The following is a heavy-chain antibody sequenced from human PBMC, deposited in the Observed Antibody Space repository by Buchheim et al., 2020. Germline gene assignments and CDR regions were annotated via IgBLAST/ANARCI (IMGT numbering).Heavy chain of an antibody. CDR1: GFTFSSYW. V-gene: IGHV3-7*01. CDR3: AKICGGDCYSLAEFDY. CDR2: IKQDGSEK. D-gene: IGHD2-21*02. Sequence: EVQLVESGGGLVQPGGSLRLSCAASGFTFSSYWMSWVRQAPGKGLEWVANIKQDGSEKYYVDSVKGRFTIHRDNAKNSLYMQMNSLRAEDTAVYYCAKICGGDCYSLAEFDYWGQGTL. J-gene: IGHJ4*02.